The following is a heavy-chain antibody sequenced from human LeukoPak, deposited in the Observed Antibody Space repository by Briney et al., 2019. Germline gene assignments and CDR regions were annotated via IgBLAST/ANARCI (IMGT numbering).Heavy chain of an antibody. CDR2: IYHSGST. CDR1: GGSISSYY. CDR3: AREGTPKLH. J-gene: IGHJ4*02. Sequence: SETLSLTCTVSGGSISSYYWSWIRQPPGKGLEWIGYIYHSGSTYYNPSLKSRVTISVDRSKNQFSLKLSSVTAADTAVYYCAREGTPKLHWGQGTLVTVSS. V-gene: IGHV4-59*12. D-gene: IGHD4-23*01.